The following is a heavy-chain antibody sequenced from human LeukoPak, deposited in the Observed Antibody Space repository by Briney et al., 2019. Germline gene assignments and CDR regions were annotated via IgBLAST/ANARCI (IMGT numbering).Heavy chain of an antibody. D-gene: IGHD4-17*01. CDR2: ISDDGRRK. CDR3: AKRPSDYGDYVSYFDY. V-gene: IGHV3-30*18. Sequence: PGGSLRLSCAASGFSFISYGMHWVRQAPGKRLEWVGVISDDGRRKDYADSVEGRFTISRDNSKDTLYLQMNSLRAEDTAVYYCAKRPSDYGDYVSYFDYWGQGTLVTVSS. J-gene: IGHJ4*02. CDR1: GFSFISYG.